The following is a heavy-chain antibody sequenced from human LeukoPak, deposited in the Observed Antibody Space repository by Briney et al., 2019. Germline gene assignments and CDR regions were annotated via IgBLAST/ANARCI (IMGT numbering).Heavy chain of an antibody. V-gene: IGHV4-34*01. CDR3: ARVVSSYYDSSGYSPGPLFDY. Sequence: SETLSLTCAVYGGSFSGYYWSWVRQPPGKGLEWIGEINHSGSTNYNPSLKSRVTISVDTSKNQFSLKLSSVTAADTAVYYCARVVSSYYDSSGYSPGPLFDYWGQGTLVTVSS. D-gene: IGHD3-22*01. J-gene: IGHJ4*02. CDR1: GGSFSGYY. CDR2: INHSGST.